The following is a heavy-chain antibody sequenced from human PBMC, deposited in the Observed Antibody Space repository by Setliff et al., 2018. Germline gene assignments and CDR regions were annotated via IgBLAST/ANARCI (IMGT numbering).Heavy chain of an antibody. CDR1: GFTFSSYA. CDR3: ARQNDFWSGQDFDY. CDR2: ISGSASST. D-gene: IGHD3-3*01. J-gene: IGHJ4*02. V-gene: IGHV3-23*01. Sequence: HPGGSLRLSCAASGFTFSSYAMGWVRQALGEGLEWVSSISGSASSTYYADSVKGRFTISRDNSKNTLFLQMLSLRVEDTAVYYCARQNDFWSGQDFDYWGQGTLVTVSS.